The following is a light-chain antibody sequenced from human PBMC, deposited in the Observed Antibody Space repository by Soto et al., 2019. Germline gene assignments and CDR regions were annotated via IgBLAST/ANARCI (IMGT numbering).Light chain of an antibody. J-gene: IGLJ1*01. CDR1: SSDVGGYNY. V-gene: IGLV2-8*01. CDR3: LSYADTAYV. Sequence: SVLTQPPSASGSPGQSVTISCAGTSSDVGGYNYVSWYQQYPGKVPKLMIYEVSERPPGVPDRFSGSKSGNTAFLTVSGLQSEDEADYYCLSYADTAYVFGTGTKVTVL. CDR2: EVS.